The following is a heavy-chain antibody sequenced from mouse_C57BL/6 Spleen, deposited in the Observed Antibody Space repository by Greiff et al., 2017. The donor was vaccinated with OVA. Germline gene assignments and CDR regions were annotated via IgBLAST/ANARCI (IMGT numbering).Heavy chain of an antibody. Sequence: VQLQQSGAELVRPGASVKLSCKASGFTFTDYYINWVQQRPGQGLEWIARIYPGSGNTYYTEKFKGKATLTAEKSSSTAYMQLSSLASEDSAVYFCARAYDGWFAYWGQGTLVTVSA. V-gene: IGHV1-76*01. CDR1: GFTFTDYY. D-gene: IGHD2-12*01. J-gene: IGHJ3*01. CDR2: IYPGSGNT. CDR3: ARAYDGWFAY.